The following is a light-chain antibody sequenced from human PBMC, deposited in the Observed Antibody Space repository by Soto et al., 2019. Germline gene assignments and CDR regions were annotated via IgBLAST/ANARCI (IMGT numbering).Light chain of an antibody. CDR3: SSYVSSSTWV. J-gene: IGLJ3*02. V-gene: IGLV2-14*01. Sequence: QSALTQPASVSGSPGQSITISCTGTTSDVGGYNFVSWYQQFPGKAPKLMIYEVTTRPSGVSNRFSGSKSGNTASLTISGLQAGDEADYYCSSYVSSSTWVFGGGTKLTLL. CDR2: EVT. CDR1: TSDVGGYNF.